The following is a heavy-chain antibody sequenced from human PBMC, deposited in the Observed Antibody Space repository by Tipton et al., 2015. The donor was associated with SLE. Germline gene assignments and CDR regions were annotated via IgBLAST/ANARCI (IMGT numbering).Heavy chain of an antibody. D-gene: IGHD1-26*01. CDR2: IYYTGSS. CDR3: ARDPGFSRSGANAFDI. J-gene: IGHJ3*02. CDR1: GASISSYS. Sequence: TLSLTCTVSGASISSYSWSWIRQPPGKGLEWIASIYYTGSSYYKPSLKSRVTISVDTSMNQFYLRLDSVTAADTAVYYCARDPGFSRSGANAFDIWGQGKMVTLSS. V-gene: IGHV4-59*12.